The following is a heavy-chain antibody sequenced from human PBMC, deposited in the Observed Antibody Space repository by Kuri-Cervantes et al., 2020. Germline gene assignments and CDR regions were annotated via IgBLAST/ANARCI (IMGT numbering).Heavy chain of an antibody. D-gene: IGHD2-21*02. V-gene: IGHV3-23*01. CDR3: VRGDARDL. Sequence: GESLKISCAASGFTFSSYAMSWVRQAPGKGLEWVSAISGSGGSTYYADSVKGRFTISRDNSKNTLYLQMNSLRVDDTATYYCVRGDARDLWGQGTQVTVSS. CDR2: ISGSGGST. CDR1: GFTFSSYA. J-gene: IGHJ4*02.